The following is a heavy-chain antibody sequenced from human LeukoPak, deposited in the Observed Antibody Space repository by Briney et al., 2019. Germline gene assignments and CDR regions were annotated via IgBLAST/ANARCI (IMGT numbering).Heavy chain of an antibody. CDR1: GFTVSSNY. V-gene: IGHV3-66*02. Sequence: PGGSLRLSCAASGFTVSSNYMSWVRQAPGKGPEWVSVIHSGGSTYYADSVKGRFTISRDNSKNTLYLQMNSLRAEDTAVYYCARPQDEYQLPYAFDIWGQGTMVTVSS. J-gene: IGHJ3*02. CDR2: IHSGGST. CDR3: ARPQDEYQLPYAFDI. D-gene: IGHD2-2*01.